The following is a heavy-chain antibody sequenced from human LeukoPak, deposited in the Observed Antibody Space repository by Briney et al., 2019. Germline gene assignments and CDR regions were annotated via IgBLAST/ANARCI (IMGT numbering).Heavy chain of an antibody. V-gene: IGHV3-74*01. CDR1: GFTFSSYW. CDR3: ARAQTGPYFDY. J-gene: IGHJ4*02. D-gene: IGHD1-1*01. CDR2: INSDGSST. Sequence: GGSLRLSCAASGFTFSSYWMHWVRQAPGKGLVWVSRINSDGSSTSYADSVKGRFTISRDNAKNTLYLQMNSLRAEDTAVYYCARAQTGPYFDYWGQGTLVTVSS.